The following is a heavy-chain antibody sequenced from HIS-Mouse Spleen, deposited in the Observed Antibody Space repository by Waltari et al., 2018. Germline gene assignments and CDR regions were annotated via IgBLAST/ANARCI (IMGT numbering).Heavy chain of an antibody. CDR2: ISYDGSNK. CDR3: AKASSGWLDY. J-gene: IGHJ4*02. CDR1: GFPFSSDG. V-gene: IGHV3-30*18. D-gene: IGHD6-19*01. Sequence: QVQLVESGGGVVQPGRCLRLSCAASGFPFSSDGLHGVRPAPGKGLEWVAVISYDGSNKYYADSVKGRFTISRDNSKNTLYLQMNSLRAEDTAVYYCAKASSGWLDYWGQGTLVTVSS.